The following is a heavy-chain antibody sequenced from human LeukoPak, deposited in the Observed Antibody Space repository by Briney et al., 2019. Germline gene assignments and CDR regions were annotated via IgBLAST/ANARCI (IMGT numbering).Heavy chain of an antibody. CDR3: ARDQGLYSGSYCWFDP. Sequence: ASVKVFCKASGYTFTDFGISWVRQAPGQGPEWMGWISAYNGDIIYGQKFQGRVTMTTDTSTSTAYMELRSLRSDDTAVYYCARDQGLYSGSYCWFDPWGQGTLVTVSS. V-gene: IGHV1-18*01. CDR1: GYTFTDFG. CDR2: ISAYNGDI. J-gene: IGHJ5*02. D-gene: IGHD1-26*01.